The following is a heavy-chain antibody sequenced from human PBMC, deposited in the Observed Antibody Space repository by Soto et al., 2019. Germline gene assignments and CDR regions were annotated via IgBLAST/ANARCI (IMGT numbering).Heavy chain of an antibody. V-gene: IGHV4-4*02. Sequence: SETLSLTCAVSGGSISSSNWCCCLRQPPGKGLEWIGEVYHGGSTNYNPSLKSRVTISVDKSKNQFSLRLSSVTAADTAVYYCASRYYYDGSGFYSDAFDIWGQGTMVTVSS. CDR2: VYHGGST. CDR1: GGSISSSNW. CDR3: ASRYYYDGSGFYSDAFDI. J-gene: IGHJ3*02. D-gene: IGHD3-22*01.